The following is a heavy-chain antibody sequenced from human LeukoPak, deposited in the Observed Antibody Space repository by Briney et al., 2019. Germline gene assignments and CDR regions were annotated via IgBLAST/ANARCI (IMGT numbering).Heavy chain of an antibody. CDR1: GFTFSNYA. Sequence: GGSLRLSCAASGFTFSNYAMSWVRQAPGKGLEWVANIKPDGSEKYYVDSVKGRFTISRDNAKNSLYLQMNSLRAEDTAVYYCARDPRWLDYWGQGTLVTVSS. J-gene: IGHJ4*02. CDR2: IKPDGSEK. CDR3: ARDPRWLDY. D-gene: IGHD4-23*01. V-gene: IGHV3-7*01.